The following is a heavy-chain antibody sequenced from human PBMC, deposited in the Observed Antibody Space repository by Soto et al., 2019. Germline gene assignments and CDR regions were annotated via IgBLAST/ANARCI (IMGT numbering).Heavy chain of an antibody. Sequence: RRLSCAASGFTFSSYGMHWVRQAPGKGLEWVAVISYDGSNKYYADSVKGRFTISRDNSKNTLYLQMNSLRAEDTAVYYCAKDLSGSGYYHAFDIWGQGTMVTVSS. CDR2: ISYDGSNK. D-gene: IGHD3-22*01. CDR3: AKDLSGSGYYHAFDI. CDR1: GFTFSSYG. J-gene: IGHJ3*02. V-gene: IGHV3-30*18.